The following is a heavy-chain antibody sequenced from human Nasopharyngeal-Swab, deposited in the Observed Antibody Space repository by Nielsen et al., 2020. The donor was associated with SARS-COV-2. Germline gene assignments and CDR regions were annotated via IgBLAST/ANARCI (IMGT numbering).Heavy chain of an antibody. CDR1: GYSFTSYW. Sequence: GESLKISCQGSGYSFTSYWIAWVRQMPGKGLEWMGIIYPRDYDTRYSPSFQGQVTTSADKSISTAYLQWSSLKASDTAMYYGVRPEGVATSFKYYFQYGMDVWGQGTMVTVPS. J-gene: IGHJ6*02. D-gene: IGHD5-12*01. CDR3: VRPEGVATSFKYYFQYGMDV. V-gene: IGHV5-51*01. CDR2: IYPRDYDT.